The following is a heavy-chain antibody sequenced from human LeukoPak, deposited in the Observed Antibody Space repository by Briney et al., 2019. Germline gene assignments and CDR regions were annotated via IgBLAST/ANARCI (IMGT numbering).Heavy chain of an antibody. CDR2: ISGSGGST. CDR3: ANFGAYIVGATRNAFDI. V-gene: IGHV3-23*01. CDR1: GFTFSSYA. Sequence: QAGGSLRLSCAASGFTFSSYAMSWVRQAPGKGLEWVSAISGSGGSTYYADSVKGRFTISRDNSKNTLYLQMNSLRAEDTAVYYCANFGAYIVGATRNAFDIWGQGTMATVSS. J-gene: IGHJ3*02. D-gene: IGHD1-26*01.